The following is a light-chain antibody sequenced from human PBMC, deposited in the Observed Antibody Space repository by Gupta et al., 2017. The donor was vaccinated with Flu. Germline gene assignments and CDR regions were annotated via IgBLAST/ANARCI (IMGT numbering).Light chain of an antibody. V-gene: IGKV4-1*01. CDR3: CQHYSTPPFT. CDR1: QSVLYSSNNKNY. Sequence: DLVMTQSPDSLAMSLGERATIHGKSSQSVLYSSNNKNYLACYQQKPGQPPKLLIYWAATRESRGPDRFRGSGSWAEYSLIIISLQADEVAVDYCCQHYSTPPFTFGPGTKVDIK. J-gene: IGKJ3*01. CDR2: WAA.